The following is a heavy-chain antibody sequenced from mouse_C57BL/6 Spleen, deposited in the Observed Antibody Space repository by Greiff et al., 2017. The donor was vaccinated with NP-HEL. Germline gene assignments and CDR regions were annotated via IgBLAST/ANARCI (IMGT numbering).Heavy chain of an antibody. CDR2: INYDGSST. Sequence: EVQVVESEGGLVQPGSSMKLSCTASGFTFSDYYMAWVRQVPEKGLEWVANINYDGSSTYYLDSLKSRFIISRDNAKNILYLQMSSLKSEDTATYYCARVYYGSSYFDYWGQGTTLTVSS. CDR3: ARVYYGSSYFDY. CDR1: GFTFSDYY. V-gene: IGHV5-16*01. D-gene: IGHD1-1*01. J-gene: IGHJ2*01.